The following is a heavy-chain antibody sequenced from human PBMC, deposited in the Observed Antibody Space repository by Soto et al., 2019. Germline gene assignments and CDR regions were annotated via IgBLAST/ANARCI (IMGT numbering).Heavy chain of an antibody. CDR3: ARESYYDFWSGYYRQYIDY. CDR1: GFTFSSYA. J-gene: IGHJ4*02. D-gene: IGHD3-3*01. CDR2: ISYDGSNK. Sequence: GGSLRLSCAASGFTFSSYAMHWVRQAPGKGLEWVAVISYDGSNKYYADSVKGRFTISRDNSKNTLYLQMNSLRAEDTAVYYCARESYYDFWSGYYRQYIDYWGQGTLGTVSS. V-gene: IGHV3-30-3*01.